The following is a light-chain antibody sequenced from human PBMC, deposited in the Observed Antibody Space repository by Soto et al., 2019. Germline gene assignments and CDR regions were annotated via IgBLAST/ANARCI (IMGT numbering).Light chain of an antibody. CDR3: AAWDDSLSGVV. CDR1: SSNIGSNY. Sequence: QSVLTQPPSASGTPGQRVTISCSGSSSNIGSNYVYWYQQLPGTAPKLLIYRNNQRPSGVPGRFSGSKSGTSATLAISGLRSEDEAEYYCAAWDDSLSGVVFGGGTKVTVL. J-gene: IGLJ2*01. V-gene: IGLV1-47*01. CDR2: RNN.